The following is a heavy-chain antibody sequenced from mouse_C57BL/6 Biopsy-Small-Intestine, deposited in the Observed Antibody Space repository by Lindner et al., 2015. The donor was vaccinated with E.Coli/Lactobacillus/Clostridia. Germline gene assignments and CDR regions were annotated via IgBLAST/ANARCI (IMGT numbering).Heavy chain of an antibody. V-gene: IGHV1-81*01. J-gene: IGHJ4*01. CDR1: GYTFTSYG. CDR3: ARTRVSYSSSSAHGS. D-gene: IGHD6-2*01. Sequence: SVKVSCKASGYTFTSYGISWVRQAPGQGLEWMGWISAYNGNTDYAQKLQGRVTMTTDTSTSTAYMELRSLRSDDTAVYYCARTRVSYSSSSAHGSWGQGTLVTVSS. CDR2: ISAYNGNT.